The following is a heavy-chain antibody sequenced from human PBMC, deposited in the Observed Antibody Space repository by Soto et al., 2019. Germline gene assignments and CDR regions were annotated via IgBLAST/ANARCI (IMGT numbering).Heavy chain of an antibody. Sequence: GGSLRLSCAASGFTFDTSWMHWVRQVPGKGLLWVSRITRDGSSTIYADSVKGRFSIFRDTAKSTLYLQMNSLTAEDTAVYYCARLPQTAAGGRLYPYYAMALWGQGTTVTVSS. CDR3: ARLPQTAAGGRLYPYYAMAL. D-gene: IGHD3-16*01. J-gene: IGHJ6*02. CDR1: GFTFDTSW. V-gene: IGHV3-74*01. CDR2: ITRDGSST.